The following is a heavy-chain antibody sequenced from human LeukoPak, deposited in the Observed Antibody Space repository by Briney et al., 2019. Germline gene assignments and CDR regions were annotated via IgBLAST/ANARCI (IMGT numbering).Heavy chain of an antibody. CDR1: GYSITSAYY. CDR2: MYYRGNT. Sequence: SETLSLTCTVSGYSITSAYYWGWIRPPPGKGLEWVGHMYYRGNTFYNPSLKSRVTISVDTSKNQFSLKLRSVTAADTAVYYCARLYGNYQNYFDYWDQGTLVTVSS. J-gene: IGHJ4*02. V-gene: IGHV4-38-2*02. D-gene: IGHD1-7*01. CDR3: ARLYGNYQNYFDY.